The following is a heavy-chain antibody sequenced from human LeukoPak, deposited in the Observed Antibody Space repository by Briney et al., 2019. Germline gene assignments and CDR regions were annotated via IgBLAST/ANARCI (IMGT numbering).Heavy chain of an antibody. D-gene: IGHD1-26*01. V-gene: IGHV1-69*05. CDR2: IIPIFGTA. J-gene: IGHJ4*02. Sequence: SVKVSCKASGGTFSSFAISWVRQAPGQGLEWMGGIIPIFGTANYAQKFQGRVTITTDESTSTAYMELSSLRAEDTAVYYCAREWEPYYFDYWGQGTLVTVSS. CDR3: AREWEPYYFDY. CDR1: GGTFSSFA.